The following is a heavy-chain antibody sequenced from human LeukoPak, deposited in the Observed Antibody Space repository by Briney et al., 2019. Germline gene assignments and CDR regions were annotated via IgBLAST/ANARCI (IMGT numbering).Heavy chain of an antibody. J-gene: IGHJ4*02. CDR3: AKDHSSNPYYFDY. V-gene: IGHV3-74*01. Sequence: PGGSMRLSCAASGFTFRDYWMHWVRQAPGKGLVWVSRIDNDGRKITYADSVKGRFTISRDNAKNSLYLQMNSLRAEDTALYYCAKDHSSNPYYFDYWGQGTLVTVSS. D-gene: IGHD6-6*01. CDR2: IDNDGRKI. CDR1: GFTFRDYW.